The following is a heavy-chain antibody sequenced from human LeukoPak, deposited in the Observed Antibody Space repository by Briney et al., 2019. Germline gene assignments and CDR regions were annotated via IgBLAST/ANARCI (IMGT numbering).Heavy chain of an antibody. J-gene: IGHJ4*02. CDR1: GGSISSGSYY. V-gene: IGHV4-61*02. CDR3: ARERGIAAALYYFDY. CDR2: IYTSGST. Sequence: SETLSLTCTVSGGSISSGSYYWSWIRQPAGXXXXXXXRIYTSGSTNYNPPLKSRVTISVDTSKNQFSLKLSSVTAADTAVYYCARERGIAAALYYFDYWGQGTLVTVSS. D-gene: IGHD6-13*01.